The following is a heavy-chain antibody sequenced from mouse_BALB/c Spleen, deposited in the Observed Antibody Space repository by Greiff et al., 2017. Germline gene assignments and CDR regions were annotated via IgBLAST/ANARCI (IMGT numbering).Heavy chain of an antibody. Sequence: EVKLVESGGGLVQPGGSLKLSCAASGFTFSSYTMSWVRQTPEKRLEWVAYISNGGGSTYYPDTVKGRFTISRDNAKNTLYLQMSSLKSEDTAMYYCARARGFDYWGQGTTLTVSS. V-gene: IGHV5-12-2*01. CDR3: ARARGFDY. D-gene: IGHD3-1*01. CDR2: ISNGGGST. CDR1: GFTFSSYT. J-gene: IGHJ2*01.